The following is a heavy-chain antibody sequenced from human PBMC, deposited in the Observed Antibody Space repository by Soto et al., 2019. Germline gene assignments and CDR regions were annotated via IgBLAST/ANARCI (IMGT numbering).Heavy chain of an antibody. CDR1: GGSISGYY. CDR3: ASGRGYSYGSFDY. J-gene: IGHJ4*02. CDR2: IYYSGST. V-gene: IGHV4-59*01. D-gene: IGHD5-18*01. Sequence: FETLSLTCTVSGGSISGYYCSWIRQPPGKGLEWIGYIYYSGSTNYNPSLKSRVTISVDTSKNQFSLKLSSVTAADTAVYYCASGRGYSYGSFDYWGQGTLVTVSS.